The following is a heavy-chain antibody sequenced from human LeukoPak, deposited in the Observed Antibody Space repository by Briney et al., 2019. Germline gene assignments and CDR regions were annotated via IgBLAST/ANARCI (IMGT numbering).Heavy chain of an antibody. Sequence: SETLSLTCTVSGGSISSGSYYWSWIRQPAGKGLEWIGRIYTSGSTNYNPSLKSRVTISVDTSKNQFSLKLSSVTAADTAVYYCAAGWFGELVCHYWGQGTLVTVSS. D-gene: IGHD3-10*01. CDR1: GGSISSGSYY. J-gene: IGHJ4*02. CDR3: AAGWFGELVCHY. CDR2: IYTSGST. V-gene: IGHV4-61*02.